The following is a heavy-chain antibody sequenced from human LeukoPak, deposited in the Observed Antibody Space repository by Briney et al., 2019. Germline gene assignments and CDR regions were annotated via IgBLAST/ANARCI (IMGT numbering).Heavy chain of an antibody. D-gene: IGHD4-17*01. V-gene: IGHV3-53*01. CDR3: ARERANFYGDYEPYFDY. CDR1: GFTFSSNY. Sequence: GGSLRLSCAASGFTFSSNYMSWVRQAPGKGLEWVSVIYSGGSTYYADSVKGRFTISRDNSKNTLYLQMNSLRAEDTAVYYCARERANFYGDYEPYFDYWGQGTLVTVSS. CDR2: IYSGGST. J-gene: IGHJ4*02.